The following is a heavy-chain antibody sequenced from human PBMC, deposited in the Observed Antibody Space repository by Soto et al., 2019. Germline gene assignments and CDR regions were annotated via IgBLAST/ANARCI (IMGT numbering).Heavy chain of an antibody. Sequence: QVQLMESGGGVVQSGRSLRLSCAASGFTFNTYAMHWVRQAPGKGLVWVALVSFDGTNKYYVDSVKGPFSISRDNSKNTLYLQMISLRAEDTAISYCARAIEGRYYRGWDTTPKFDSCCQGTLVTGAS. CDR2: VSFDGTNK. CDR1: GFTFNTYA. V-gene: IGHV3-30-3*01. CDR3: ARAIEGRYYRGWDTTPKFDS. D-gene: IGHD3-22*01. J-gene: IGHJ4*02.